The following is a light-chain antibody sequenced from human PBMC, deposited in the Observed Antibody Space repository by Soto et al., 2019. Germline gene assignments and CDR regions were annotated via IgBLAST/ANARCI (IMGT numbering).Light chain of an antibody. J-gene: IGLJ1*01. CDR3: SSYTTSSTVV. CDR2: EVS. CDR1: SSDFGGYNF. Sequence: QSALAQPASVFGSPGQWITISCTGTSSDFGGYNFVSWYQQHPGKAPKLMIYEVSNRPSGVSNRFSGSKSGNTASLTISGLQPEDETDYYCSSYTTSSTVVFGTGTKVTVL. V-gene: IGLV2-14*03.